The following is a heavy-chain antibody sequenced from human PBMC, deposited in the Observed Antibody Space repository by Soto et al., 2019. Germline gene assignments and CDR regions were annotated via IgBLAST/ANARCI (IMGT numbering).Heavy chain of an antibody. CDR1: GYTFTNFG. Sequence: GASVKVSCKASGYTFTNFGISWVRQAPGQGLEWMGWISAYNGNTNYAQKLQGRVTMTTDTSTSTAYMELRSLRSDDTAVYFCASYPRIVVPGAAYFLCWCQGPLVT. CDR3: ASYPRIVVPGAAYFLC. V-gene: IGHV1-18*01. J-gene: IGHJ4*02. D-gene: IGHD6-19*01. CDR2: ISAYNGNT.